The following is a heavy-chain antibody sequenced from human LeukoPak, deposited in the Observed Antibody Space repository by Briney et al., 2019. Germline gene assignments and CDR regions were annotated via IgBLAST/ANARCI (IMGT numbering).Heavy chain of an antibody. J-gene: IGHJ6*02. Sequence: PGGSLRLSCAASGFSLSDYSMNWVRQAPGKGLEWVSQISSDSNIIYYAGSVKGRFTISRDNSKNTLYLQVNSLRAEDTALYYCARDPGMGIWNGLDVWGQGTTVTVSS. CDR2: ISSDSNII. D-gene: IGHD2-15*01. CDR1: GFSLSDYS. V-gene: IGHV3-48*01. CDR3: ARDPGMGIWNGLDV.